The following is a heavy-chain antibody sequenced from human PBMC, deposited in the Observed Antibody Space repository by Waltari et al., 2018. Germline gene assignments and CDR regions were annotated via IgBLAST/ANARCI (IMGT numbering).Heavy chain of an antibody. CDR3: ARGQRYSSGWYLSYFDY. Sequence: QVQLQQWGAGLLKPSETLSLTCAVYGGSFSGYYWSWIRQPPGKGLEWIGEINHSGSTNYNPSLKSRVTISVDTSKNQFSLKLSSVTAADTAVYYCARGQRYSSGWYLSYFDYWGQGTLVTVSS. V-gene: IGHV4-34*01. D-gene: IGHD6-19*01. CDR1: GGSFSGYY. CDR2: INHSGST. J-gene: IGHJ4*02.